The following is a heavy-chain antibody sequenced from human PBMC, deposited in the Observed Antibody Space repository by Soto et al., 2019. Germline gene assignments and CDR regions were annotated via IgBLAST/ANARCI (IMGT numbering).Heavy chain of an antibody. D-gene: IGHD6-13*01. J-gene: IGHJ5*02. Sequence: QVQLVQSGAEVKEPGASVRVSCKASGYTFINFDISWVRQAAGQGLEWLGWMNPGSGKTGYASKLQGRVAMTSDASTGTSHLELSSLTSDDTAVYYCARMASAVTLNWFDPWGEGTLVTVSS. CDR3: ARMASAVTLNWFDP. CDR2: MNPGSGKT. V-gene: IGHV1-8*02. CDR1: GYTFINFD.